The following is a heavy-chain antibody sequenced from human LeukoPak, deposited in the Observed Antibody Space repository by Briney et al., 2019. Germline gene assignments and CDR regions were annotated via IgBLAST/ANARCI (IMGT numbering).Heavy chain of an antibody. V-gene: IGHV4-34*01. J-gene: IGHJ6*03. CDR3: ARGNSGSHWGDHYFYMDV. CDR2: ITHNGGT. D-gene: IGHD1-26*01. CDR1: GGSFRGYF. Sequence: SETLSLTCAVYGGSFRGYFWGWVRQTPGKGLEWLGEITHNGGTNYMPSLSGRVSVFQDVSKNQFSLKLSSVTAADTGVYYCARGNSGSHWGDHYFYMDVWGKGTSVIVSS.